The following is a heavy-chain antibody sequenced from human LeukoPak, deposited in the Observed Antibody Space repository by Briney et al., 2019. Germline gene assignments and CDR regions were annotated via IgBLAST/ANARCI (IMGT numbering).Heavy chain of an antibody. D-gene: IGHD3-9*01. Sequence: ASVKVSCKASGYTFTSYAMNWVRQAPGQGLEWMGWINTNTGNPTYAQGFTGRFVFSLDTSVSTAYLQISSLKAEDTAVYYCASGNYDILTGYLYAFDIWGQGTMVTVSS. V-gene: IGHV7-4-1*02. CDR2: INTNTGNP. J-gene: IGHJ3*02. CDR1: GYTFTSYA. CDR3: ASGNYDILTGYLYAFDI.